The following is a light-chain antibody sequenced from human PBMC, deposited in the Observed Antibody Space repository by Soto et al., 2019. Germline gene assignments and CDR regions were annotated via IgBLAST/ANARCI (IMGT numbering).Light chain of an antibody. CDR2: DAS. CDR1: RSGSSY. Sequence: EIVLTQSPVTLSLSPGEAATLSCRATRSGSSYLAWYQQKPGQAPRLLIYDASSRPTDIPARFSGSGSGTDFSLTISSLEPEDFALYYCQQRSNWPITFGQGTRLEIK. CDR3: QQRSNWPIT. V-gene: IGKV3-11*01. J-gene: IGKJ5*01.